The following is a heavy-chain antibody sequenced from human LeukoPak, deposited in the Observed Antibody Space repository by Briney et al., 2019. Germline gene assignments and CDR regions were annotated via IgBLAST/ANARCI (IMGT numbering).Heavy chain of an antibody. J-gene: IGHJ1*01. Sequence: GGSLRLSCAASGFAFSSYAMSWVRQAPGKGLEWVANIKQDGSEKYYVDSVKGRFTISRDNAKNSLYLQMNSLRAEDTAVYYCARVVTSGSYYFPPIEYFQHWGQGTLVTVSS. D-gene: IGHD1-26*01. CDR1: GFAFSSYA. CDR3: ARVVTSGSYYFPPIEYFQH. CDR2: IKQDGSEK. V-gene: IGHV3-7*01.